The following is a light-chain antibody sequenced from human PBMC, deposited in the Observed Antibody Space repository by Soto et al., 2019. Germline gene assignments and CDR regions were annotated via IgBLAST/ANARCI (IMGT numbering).Light chain of an antibody. Sequence: QSALTQPASVSGSPGQSITISCTGTSSDVGGFNCVSWYQHHPGKAPKLMIYDVTYRPSGVSNRFSGSKSGNTASLTISGLQAEDEADYYCSSCTSSSTLDVFGTGTKVTVL. J-gene: IGLJ1*01. V-gene: IGLV2-14*03. CDR2: DVT. CDR3: SSCTSSSTLDV. CDR1: SSDVGGFNC.